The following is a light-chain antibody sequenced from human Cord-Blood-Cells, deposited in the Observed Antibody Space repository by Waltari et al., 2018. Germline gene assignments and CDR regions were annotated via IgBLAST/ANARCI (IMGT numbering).Light chain of an antibody. CDR2: GAS. CDR3: QQYGSSPTWT. J-gene: IGKJ1*01. CDR1: QSVSSSY. Sequence: EIVLTQSPGTLSLSPGERATLSCRASQSVSSSYLAWYQQKPVQAPRLLLYGASSRATGIPDRCSGSGSGTDFTLTISRLEPEDFAVYYCQQYGSSPTWTFGQGTKVEIK. V-gene: IGKV3-20*01.